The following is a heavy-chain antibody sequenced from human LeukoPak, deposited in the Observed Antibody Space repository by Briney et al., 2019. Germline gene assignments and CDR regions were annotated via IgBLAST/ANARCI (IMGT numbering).Heavy chain of an antibody. Sequence: GASVKVSSKASGYTFTSYAMHWVRQAPGQRLEWMGWINAGNGNTKYSQKFQGRVTITRDTSASTAYMELSSLRSEDTAVYYCARDVDTAMAYDYWGQGTLVTVSS. CDR1: GYTFTSYA. CDR3: ARDVDTAMAYDY. V-gene: IGHV1-3*01. J-gene: IGHJ4*02. CDR2: INAGNGNT. D-gene: IGHD5-18*01.